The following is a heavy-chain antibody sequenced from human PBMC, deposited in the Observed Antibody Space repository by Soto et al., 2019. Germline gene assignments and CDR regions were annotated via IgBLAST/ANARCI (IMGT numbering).Heavy chain of an antibody. D-gene: IGHD5-18*01. CDR2: IYYSGST. CDR3: ARGYSYAQGWFDP. J-gene: IGHJ5*02. CDR1: GGSISSGDYY. V-gene: IGHV4-30-4*01. Sequence: SETLSLTCTVSGGSISSGDYYWSWIRQPPGKGLEWIGYIYYSGSTYYNPSLKSRVTISVDTSKNQFSLKLSSVTAADTAVYYCARGYSYAQGWFDPWGQGTLVTVSS.